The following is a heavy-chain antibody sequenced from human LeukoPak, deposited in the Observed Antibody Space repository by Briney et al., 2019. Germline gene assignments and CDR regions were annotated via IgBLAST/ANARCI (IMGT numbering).Heavy chain of an antibody. CDR1: GYSFNTYW. J-gene: IGHJ4*02. CDR3: ARLDGYSGYDYGIAVAGYFDY. V-gene: IGHV5-51*01. D-gene: IGHD5-12*01. CDR2: IYPGDSDT. Sequence: GESLKISCKGSGYSFNTYWIGWVRQMPGKGLEWMGIIYPGDSDTRYSPSFQGQVTISADKSISTAYLQWSSLKASDTAMYYCARLDGYSGYDYGIAVAGYFDYWGQGTLVTVSS.